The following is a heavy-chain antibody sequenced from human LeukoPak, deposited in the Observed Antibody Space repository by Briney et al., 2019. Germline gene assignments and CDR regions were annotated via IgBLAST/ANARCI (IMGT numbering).Heavy chain of an antibody. V-gene: IGHV3-64*01. D-gene: IGHD2-15*01. CDR1: GFTFSSYA. CDR2: ISSNGGST. J-gene: IGHJ4*02. CDR3: ARGGGGSWVFDY. Sequence: PGGSLRRSCAASGFTFSSYAMHWVRQAPGKGLEYVSAISSNGGSTYYANSVKGRFTISRDNSKNTLYLQMGSLRAEDMAVYYCARGGGGSWVFDYWGQGTLVTVSS.